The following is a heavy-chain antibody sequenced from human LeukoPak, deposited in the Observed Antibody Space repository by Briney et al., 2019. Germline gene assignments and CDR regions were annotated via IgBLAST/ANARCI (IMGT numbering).Heavy chain of an antibody. V-gene: IGHV4-59*01. CDR1: GGSISSYY. CDR2: IYYSGST. D-gene: IGHD4-23*01. Sequence: SETLSLTCTVSGGSISSYYWSWIRQPPGKGLEWIGYIYYSGSTNYNPSLKSRVSISVDTSKNQFSLKLSSVTAADTAVYYCARVYDYGGSRNFDYWGQGTLVTVSS. J-gene: IGHJ4*02. CDR3: ARVYDYGGSRNFDY.